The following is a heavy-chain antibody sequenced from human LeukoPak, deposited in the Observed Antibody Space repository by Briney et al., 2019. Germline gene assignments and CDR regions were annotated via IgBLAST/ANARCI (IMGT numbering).Heavy chain of an antibody. D-gene: IGHD3-3*01. CDR3: ARAHYLGVVPTTIFDY. CDR1: GGSISSGDYY. V-gene: IGHV4-61*08. CDR2: IYYSGST. Sequence: SSETLSLTCTVSGGSISSGDYYWSWIRQPPGKGLEWIGYIYYSGSTNYNPSLKSRVTISVDTSKNQFSLKLSSVTAADTAVYYCARAHYLGVVPTTIFDYWGQGTLVTVSS. J-gene: IGHJ4*02.